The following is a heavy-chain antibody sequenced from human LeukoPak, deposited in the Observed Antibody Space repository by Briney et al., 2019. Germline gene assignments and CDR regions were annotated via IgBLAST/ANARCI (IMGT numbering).Heavy chain of an antibody. D-gene: IGHD3-10*01. V-gene: IGHV3-20*04. Sequence: VGSLRLSCAASGFTFDDYGMSWVRQAPGKGLEWVSGINWNGGSTGYADSVKGRFTISRDNAKNSLYLQMNSLRAEDTALYYCARDIADYYGSGSPFDYWGQGTLVTVSS. CDR3: ARDIADYYGSGSPFDY. CDR1: GFTFDDYG. CDR2: INWNGGST. J-gene: IGHJ4*02.